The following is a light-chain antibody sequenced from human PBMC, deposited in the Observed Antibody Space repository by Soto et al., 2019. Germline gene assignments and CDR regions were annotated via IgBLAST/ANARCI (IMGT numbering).Light chain of an antibody. CDR2: GAS. Sequence: EIVLTRSPGTLSLSPGERATLSCRASQTLSSNSLAWYQQRPGQTPRVLVYGASNRATGIPDKFSGSGSGTDFTLTISRLEPEDFAVYFCQQYESLPSTFGGGTKVDSK. CDR1: QTLSSNS. V-gene: IGKV3-20*01. J-gene: IGKJ4*01. CDR3: QQYESLPST.